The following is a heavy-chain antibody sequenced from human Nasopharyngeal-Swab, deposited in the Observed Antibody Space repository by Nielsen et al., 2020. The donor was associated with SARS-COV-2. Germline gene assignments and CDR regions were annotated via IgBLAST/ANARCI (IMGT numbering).Heavy chain of an antibody. Sequence: GESLKISCAASGITSAGYRISLVRHDQGKLLQWVANITQDASEVYYVDSVKGRFTISRDNAKNSLYLQMNSLRAEDTAVYFWARGRHLGGYYFGYFDSWGQGTLVTVSS. CDR3: ARGRHLGGYYFGYFDS. D-gene: IGHD3-3*01. J-gene: IGHJ4*02. CDR2: ITQDASEV. CDR1: GITSAGYR. V-gene: IGHV3-7*01.